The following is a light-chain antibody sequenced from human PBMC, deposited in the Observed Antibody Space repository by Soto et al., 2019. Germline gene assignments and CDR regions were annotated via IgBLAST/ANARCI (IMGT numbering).Light chain of an antibody. CDR3: SSYTSSSVV. Sequence: QSALTQPASVSGSPGQSITISCTGTSSDVGGYNYASWYQQHPGKAPKLMIYEVSNRPSGVSNRFSGSKSGNTASLTISGLQAEDEADYYCSSYTSSSVVFGGGTKVTVL. J-gene: IGLJ2*01. CDR1: SSDVGGYNY. CDR2: EVS. V-gene: IGLV2-14*01.